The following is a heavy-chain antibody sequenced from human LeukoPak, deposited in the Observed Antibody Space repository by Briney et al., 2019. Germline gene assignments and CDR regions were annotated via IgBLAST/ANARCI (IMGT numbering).Heavy chain of an antibody. CDR2: IYYSGST. Sequence: PSETLSLTCTVSGGSISSSSYYWGWIRQPPGKGLEWIGSIYYSGSTYYNPSLKSRVTISVDTSKNQFSLKLSSVTAADTAVYYCARATTDYGDIKIDPWGQGTLVTVSS. CDR3: ARATTDYGDIKIDP. D-gene: IGHD4-17*01. V-gene: IGHV4-39*07. J-gene: IGHJ5*02. CDR1: GGSISSSSYY.